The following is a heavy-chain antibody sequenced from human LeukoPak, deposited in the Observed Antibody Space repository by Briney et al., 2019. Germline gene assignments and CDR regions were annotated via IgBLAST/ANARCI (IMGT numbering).Heavy chain of an antibody. J-gene: IGHJ4*02. Sequence: GASVKVSCKASGCTFSSYAISWVRQAPGQGLEWMGRIIPILGIANYAQKFQGRVTITADKSTSTAYMELSSLRSEDTAVYYCARVLDCSGGSCYDYFDYWGQGTLVTVSS. V-gene: IGHV1-69*04. CDR2: IIPILGIA. D-gene: IGHD2-15*01. CDR3: ARVLDCSGGSCYDYFDY. CDR1: GCTFSSYA.